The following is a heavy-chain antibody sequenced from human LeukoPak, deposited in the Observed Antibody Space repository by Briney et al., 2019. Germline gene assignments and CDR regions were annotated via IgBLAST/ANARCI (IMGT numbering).Heavy chain of an antibody. Sequence: GASVKVSCKASGYTFTGYGISWVRQAPGQGLEWMGWISAYNGNTNYAQKLQGRVTITTDTSTSTAYMELRSLRSDDTAVYYCARDYSQADYFDYWGQGTLVTVSS. V-gene: IGHV1-18*01. D-gene: IGHD2-21*01. J-gene: IGHJ4*02. CDR2: ISAYNGNT. CDR3: ARDYSQADYFDY. CDR1: GYTFTGYG.